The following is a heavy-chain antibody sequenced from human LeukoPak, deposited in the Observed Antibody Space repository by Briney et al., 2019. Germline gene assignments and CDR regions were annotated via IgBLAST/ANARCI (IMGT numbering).Heavy chain of an antibody. CDR2: ISYDGSNK. V-gene: IGHV3-30-3*01. J-gene: IGHJ4*02. CDR3: ARDLSRPGGFDY. D-gene: IGHD1-26*01. CDR1: GFTFSSYA. Sequence: GRSLRLSCAASGFTFSSYAMHWVRQAPGKGLEWVAVISYDGSNKYYADSVKDRFTISRDNSKNTLYLQMNSLRAEDTAVYYCARDLSRPGGFDYWGQGTLVTVSS.